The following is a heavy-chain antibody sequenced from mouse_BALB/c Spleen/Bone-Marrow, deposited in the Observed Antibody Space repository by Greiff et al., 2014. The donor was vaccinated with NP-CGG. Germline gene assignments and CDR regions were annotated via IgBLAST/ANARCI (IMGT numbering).Heavy chain of an antibody. CDR3: SNYAYYDQTEVSFVY. CDR1: GFSFNSYG. D-gene: IGHD2-4*01. V-gene: IGHV5-9-2*01. J-gene: IGHJ3*01. Sequence: EVLLVESGGGLVKSGGSLKLSCAASGFSFNSYGMYWVRQTPGKRLEWVATISGGGSYTFYPDSVKGRFTISRDNAKNNLYLQLFSLRSEDTALYYCSNYAYYDQTEVSFVYWGQGTLVTVSA. CDR2: ISGGGSYT.